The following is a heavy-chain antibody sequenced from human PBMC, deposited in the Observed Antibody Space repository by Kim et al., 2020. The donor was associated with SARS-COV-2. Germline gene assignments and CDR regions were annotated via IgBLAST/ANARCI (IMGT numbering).Heavy chain of an antibody. CDR3: ARNQGYYDNSYYFDY. V-gene: IGHV3-11*01. D-gene: IGHD3-22*01. J-gene: IGHJ4*02. Sequence: DPGKGRFTSPRDNAKNSLYLQMNSLRAEDTAVYYCARNQGYYDNSYYFDYWGQGTLVTVSS.